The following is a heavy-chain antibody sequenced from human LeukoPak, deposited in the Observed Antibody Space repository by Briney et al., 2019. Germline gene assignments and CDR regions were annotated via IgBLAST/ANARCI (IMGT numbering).Heavy chain of an antibody. CDR3: ARSITMIVVVDPDGEYFQH. CDR1: GYTFTSYY. Sequence: AASVKVSCKASGYTFTSYYMHWVRQAPGQGLEWMGIINPSGGSTSYAQKFQGRVTMTRDTSTSTVYMELSSLRSEDTAVYYCARSITMIVVVDPDGEYFQHWGQGTLVTVSS. D-gene: IGHD3-22*01. J-gene: IGHJ1*01. V-gene: IGHV1-46*01. CDR2: INPSGGST.